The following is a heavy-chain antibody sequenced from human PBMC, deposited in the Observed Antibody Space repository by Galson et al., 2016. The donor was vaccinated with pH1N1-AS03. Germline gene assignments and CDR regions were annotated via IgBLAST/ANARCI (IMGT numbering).Heavy chain of an antibody. CDR3: ATVGGDPDD. D-gene: IGHD4-17*01. J-gene: IGHJ4*02. CDR1: GFNLSTYW. CDR2: ISSDDSGT. Sequence: SLRLSCAASGFNLSTYWIHWVRQGPGKGLVWVSRISSDDSGTSYADSVRGRFTISRDDAKNTVFMQLNSLRHEDTAVYYCATVGGDPDDWGQGTLGPVSS. V-gene: IGHV3-74*01.